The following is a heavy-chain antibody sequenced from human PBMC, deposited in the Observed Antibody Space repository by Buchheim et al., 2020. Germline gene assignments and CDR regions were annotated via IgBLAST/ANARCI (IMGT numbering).Heavy chain of an antibody. J-gene: IGHJ4*02. V-gene: IGHV3-74*01. D-gene: IGHD1-26*01. CDR1: GFTLNSYW. Sequence: EVQLVESGGGLLQPGGSLRLSCVASGFTLNSYWMYWVRQAPGKGLVCVPRISSDGRNIYYADSVKGRFTISRDDAKNTLYLQMNSLTAADTAVYYCARDEGSGTYVRGFDSWGQGAL. CDR2: ISSDGRNI. CDR3: ARDEGSGTYVRGFDS.